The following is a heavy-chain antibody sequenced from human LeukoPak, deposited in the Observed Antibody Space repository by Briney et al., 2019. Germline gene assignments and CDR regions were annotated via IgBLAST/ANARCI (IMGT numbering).Heavy chain of an antibody. D-gene: IGHD1-1*01. CDR1: GFSFSNFW. J-gene: IGHJ4*02. CDR3: AKGSNFAFDN. V-gene: IGHV3-74*01. Sequence: GGSLRLSCAASGFSFSNFWMHWVRQVPGMGLVWVSQINPDETAALYADSVKGRFTISRDNAKSTLYLEMNTLRADDTAVYYCAKGSNFAFDNWGQGILVTVSS. CDR2: INPDETAA.